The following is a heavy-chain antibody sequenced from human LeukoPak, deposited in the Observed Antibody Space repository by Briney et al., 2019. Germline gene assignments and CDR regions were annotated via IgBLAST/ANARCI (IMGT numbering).Heavy chain of an antibody. D-gene: IGHD2-2*01. CDR3: AKGSSRIGYHGAEVEF. CDR1: GFTFSSYA. J-gene: IGHJ4*02. Sequence: PGRSLRLSCAASGFTFSSYAMHWVRQAPGKGLEWVAVISYDGSNKYYADSVKGRFTISRDNSKNTLYLQMNSLRVEDTAVYYCAKGSSRIGYHGAEVEFWGQGTLVTVSS. V-gene: IGHV3-30-3*01. CDR2: ISYDGSNK.